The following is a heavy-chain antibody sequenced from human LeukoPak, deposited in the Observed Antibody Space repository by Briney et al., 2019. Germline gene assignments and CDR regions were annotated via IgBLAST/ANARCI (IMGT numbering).Heavy chain of an antibody. CDR1: GFTFSSYG. CDR3: AKDSGYDSSSDY. V-gene: IGHV3-30*02. D-gene: IGHD5-12*01. Sequence: VGSLRLSCAASGFTFSSYGMHWVRQAPGKGLEWVAFIRYDGSNKYYADSVKGRFTISRDNSKNTLYLQMSSLRAEDTAVYYCAKDSGYDSSSDYWGQGTLVTVSS. J-gene: IGHJ4*02. CDR2: IRYDGSNK.